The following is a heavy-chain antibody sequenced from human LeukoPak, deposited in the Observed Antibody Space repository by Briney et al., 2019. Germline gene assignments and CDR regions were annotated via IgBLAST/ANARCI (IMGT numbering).Heavy chain of an antibody. J-gene: IGHJ6*03. V-gene: IGHV4-38-2*02. Sequence: AETLSLTCTVSGYSISSGYYWGWIRQPPGKGLEWIGSIYHSGSTYYNPSLKSRVTISVDTSKNQFSLKLSSVTAADTAVYYCASQYCCGGSCYNSHYYYMDVWGKGTTVTVSS. CDR2: IYHSGST. CDR3: ASQYCCGGSCYNSHYYYMDV. CDR1: GYSISSGYY. D-gene: IGHD2-15*01.